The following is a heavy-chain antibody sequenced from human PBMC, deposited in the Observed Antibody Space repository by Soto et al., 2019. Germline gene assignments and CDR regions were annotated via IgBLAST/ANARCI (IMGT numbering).Heavy chain of an antibody. J-gene: IGHJ4*02. CDR1: GFTCSTYD. CDR3: AKVSISKSSAVTFDS. Sequence: QVQLVESGGGMVQPGRSLRLSCTVSGFTCSTYDMHWVRQAPGKGLEWVAVVSYDAGYKNYADSVKGRFTISRDNSKNTLYLQMNGLRPEDTAVYYCAKVSISKSSAVTFDSWGQGTLVTVSS. D-gene: IGHD2-15*01. CDR2: VSYDAGYK. V-gene: IGHV3-30*18.